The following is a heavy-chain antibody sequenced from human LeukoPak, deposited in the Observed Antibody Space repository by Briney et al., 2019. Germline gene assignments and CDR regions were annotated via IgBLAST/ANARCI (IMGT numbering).Heavy chain of an antibody. Sequence: ASVKVSXKVSGYTLTELSMHWVRQAPGKGLEWMGGFDPGDGETIYAQKFQGRVTMTEDTSTDTAYMELSSLRSEDTAVYYCATVDSYGGYYFDYWGQGTLVTVSS. CDR2: FDPGDGET. V-gene: IGHV1-24*01. CDR1: GYTLTELS. CDR3: ATVDSYGGYYFDY. J-gene: IGHJ4*02. D-gene: IGHD5-18*01.